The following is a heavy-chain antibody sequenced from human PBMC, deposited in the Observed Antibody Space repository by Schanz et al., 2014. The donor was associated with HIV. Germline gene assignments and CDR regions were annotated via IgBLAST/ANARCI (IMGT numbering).Heavy chain of an antibody. D-gene: IGHD5-12*01. Sequence: QVQLVQSGAAVKKPGSSVKVSCKASGGPFNLSGISWVRQAPGQGLEWMGGFIPVFGTANYAQKFQGRVTMTADESTSTAYMELSSLRSEDTAVYYCARTRGYSGYDPPYYYYYGMDVWGQGTTLTVSS. V-gene: IGHV1-69*01. J-gene: IGHJ6*02. CDR3: ARTRGYSGYDPPYYYYYGMDV. CDR1: GGPFNLSG. CDR2: FIPVFGTA.